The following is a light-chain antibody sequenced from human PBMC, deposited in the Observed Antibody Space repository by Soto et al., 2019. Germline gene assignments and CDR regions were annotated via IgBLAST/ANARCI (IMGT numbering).Light chain of an antibody. CDR3: QQEQSYSPET. CDR2: DAS. Sequence: DIQMTQSPSTLSASVGDSVTITCRASQSINNWLAWHQQRPGKPTKLLLYDASNLQGGVPSRFSGRGSGTEFTLNISSLQPDDVATYYCQQEQSYSPETFGQGTKLEI. J-gene: IGKJ2*01. V-gene: IGKV1-5*01. CDR1: QSINNW.